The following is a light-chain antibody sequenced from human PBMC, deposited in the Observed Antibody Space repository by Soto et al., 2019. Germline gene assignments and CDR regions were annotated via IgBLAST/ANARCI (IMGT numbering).Light chain of an antibody. Sequence: SYELTQPPSVSLAPGQTATITCGGSYIGSNSVHWYRQMPGQAPVLVVYDNSDRPSGIPERFSGSKSGNMATLTISGVEAGDEADYYCQVWDTNSDCVFGGGTKLTVL. J-gene: IGLJ3*02. CDR1: YIGSNS. CDR2: DNS. CDR3: QVWDTNSDCV. V-gene: IGLV3-21*02.